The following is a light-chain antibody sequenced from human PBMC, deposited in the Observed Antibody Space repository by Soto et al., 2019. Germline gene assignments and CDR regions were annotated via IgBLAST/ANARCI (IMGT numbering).Light chain of an antibody. CDR1: QSISSW. CDR2: GAS. J-gene: IGKJ1*01. Sequence: DIQMTQSPSTLSASIGDIVTITCRASQSISSWLVWYQQKSGKAPKLLIYGASILESGVPSRFSGSGSGTEFTLTIGSLQPDDFATYYCQQDHSYPGTFGHGTKVEVK. V-gene: IGKV1-5*01. CDR3: QQDHSYPGT.